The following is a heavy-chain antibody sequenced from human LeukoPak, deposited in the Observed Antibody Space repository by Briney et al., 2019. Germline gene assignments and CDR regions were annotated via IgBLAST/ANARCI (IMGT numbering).Heavy chain of an antibody. D-gene: IGHD6-6*01. Sequence: SVKVSCKASGGTFSSYAISWVRQAPGQGLEWMGGIIPIFGTANYAQKFQGRVTITTDESTSTAYMERSSLRSEDTAVYYCARAFYSSSLGGAFDIWGQGTMVTVSS. CDR3: ARAFYSSSLGGAFDI. CDR1: GGTFSSYA. J-gene: IGHJ3*02. CDR2: IIPIFGTA. V-gene: IGHV1-69*05.